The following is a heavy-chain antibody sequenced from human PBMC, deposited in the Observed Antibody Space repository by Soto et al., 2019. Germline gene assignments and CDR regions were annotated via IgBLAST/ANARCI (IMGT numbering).Heavy chain of an antibody. V-gene: IGHV1-46*03. J-gene: IGHJ5*02. D-gene: IGHD5-18*01. CDR1: GYTFTSYY. Sequence: QVQLVQSGAEVKKPGASVKVSCKASGYTFTSYYMHWVRQAPGQGLEWMGIINPSGGSTSYAQKFQGRVSMTRDTSTSTVYMERSSLRSEDTAVYYCARVYPSDTRYGYVGNNWFDPWGQGTLVTVPS. CDR3: ARVYPSDTRYGYVGNNWFDP. CDR2: INPSGGST.